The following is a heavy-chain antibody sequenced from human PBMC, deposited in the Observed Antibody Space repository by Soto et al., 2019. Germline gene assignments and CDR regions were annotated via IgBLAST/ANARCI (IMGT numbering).Heavy chain of an antibody. J-gene: IGHJ4*02. D-gene: IGHD1-26*01. CDR2: INHSGSA. V-gene: IGHV4-34*01. CDR3: ARGLISGSHYSGGWYYFDS. CDR1: GGSFSDYI. Sequence: SETLSLTCDVYGGSFSDYIWTWIRQTPGKGLQWIGQINHSGSANYNPSLKSRVTISVHTSSSQYSLELSSVTAADTAVYYCARGLISGSHYSGGWYYFDSWGQGTQVTVSS.